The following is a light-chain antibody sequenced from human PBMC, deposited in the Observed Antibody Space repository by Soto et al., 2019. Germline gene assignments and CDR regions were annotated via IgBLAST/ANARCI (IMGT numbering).Light chain of an antibody. CDR2: DAS. CDR1: QSISSW. Sequence: DIQMTQSPSTLSASVGDRVTIICRASQSISSWLAWYQQKPGKAPKLLIYDASSLESGVPSRFSGSGSGTEFTLTISSLQSEDFAVYYCQQYNYWPPITFGQGTKVDIK. V-gene: IGKV1-5*02. J-gene: IGKJ1*01. CDR3: QQYNYWPPIT.